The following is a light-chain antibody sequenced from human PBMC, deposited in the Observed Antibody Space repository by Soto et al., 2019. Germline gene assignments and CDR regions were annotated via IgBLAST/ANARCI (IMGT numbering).Light chain of an antibody. CDR1: SSDVGGYNY. CDR2: EVS. V-gene: IGLV2-14*01. Sequence: QSVLTQPASVSGSPGQSITISCTGTSSDVGGYNYVSWYQQHPGKAPKLMIYEVSNRPSGVSNRFSGSKSGNTASLTISGLQAEGEADYYCSSYTSSSTLGVFGTGTKVTV. CDR3: SSYTSSSTLGV. J-gene: IGLJ1*01.